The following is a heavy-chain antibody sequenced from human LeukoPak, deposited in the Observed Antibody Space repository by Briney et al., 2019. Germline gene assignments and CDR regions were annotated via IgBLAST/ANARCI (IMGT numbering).Heavy chain of an antibody. CDR1: GYSFTNNW. D-gene: IGHD3-10*01. J-gene: IGHJ1*01. Sequence: PGESLKISCKGSGYSFTNNWIGWVRQMPGKGLEWMGIILPADSDTRYSPSFQGQGTISADKSINTAYVQWSSLKASDTAMYYCATYAGTSSTYFQHWGQGTLVTVST. V-gene: IGHV5-51*01. CDR2: ILPADSDT. CDR3: ATYAGTSSTYFQH.